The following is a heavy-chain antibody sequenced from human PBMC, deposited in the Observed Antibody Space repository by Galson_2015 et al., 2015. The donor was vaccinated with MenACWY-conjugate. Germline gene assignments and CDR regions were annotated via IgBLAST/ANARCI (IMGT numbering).Heavy chain of an antibody. Sequence: SLRLSCAASGFTFSTYWMTWVRQAPGKGLEWVANIKYDGSEQYYGDSMRGRFTISRDNAKNSLFLQMNSLRPEDTAVYFCVRPIMTFEAGRSLDYWGQGTVVTVSA. CDR3: VRPIMTFEAGRSLDY. CDR2: IKYDGSEQ. J-gene: IGHJ4*02. D-gene: IGHD2-8*01. CDR1: GFTFSTYW. V-gene: IGHV3-7*01.